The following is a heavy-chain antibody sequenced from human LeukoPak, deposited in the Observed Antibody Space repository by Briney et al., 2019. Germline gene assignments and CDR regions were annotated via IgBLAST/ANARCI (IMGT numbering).Heavy chain of an antibody. Sequence: SQTLSLTCAISGDSLSSNSAAWNWIRQSPSRGLEWLGRTYYRSKWYNDYVVSVKSRIIINPDTSKNQFSLQLNSVTPEDTSVYYCARDSGNYSPYFDYWGQGILVTVSS. CDR3: ARDSGNYSPYFDY. CDR2: TYYRSKWYN. D-gene: IGHD1-7*01. J-gene: IGHJ4*02. V-gene: IGHV6-1*01. CDR1: GDSLSSNSAA.